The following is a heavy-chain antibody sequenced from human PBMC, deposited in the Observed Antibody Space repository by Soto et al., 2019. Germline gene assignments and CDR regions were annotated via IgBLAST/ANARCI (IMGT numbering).Heavy chain of an antibody. D-gene: IGHD2-2*01. CDR2: IISIFGTA. J-gene: IGHJ6*02. CDR1: GGTFSSYA. V-gene: IGHV1-69*12. CDR3: ARHVPAAGYYYGMDV. Sequence: QVQLVQSGAEVKKPGSSVKVSCKASGGTFSSYAISWVRQAHGQGLEWMGGIISIFGTANYAQKFQGRVTITADESTSTAYMELSSLRSEDTAVYYCARHVPAAGYYYGMDVWGQGTAVTVSS.